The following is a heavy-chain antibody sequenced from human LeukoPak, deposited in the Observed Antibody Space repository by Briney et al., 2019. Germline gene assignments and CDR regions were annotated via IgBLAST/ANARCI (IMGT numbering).Heavy chain of an antibody. D-gene: IGHD6-19*01. CDR3: ARPKRAEDLSSGWYYFDY. Sequence: SETLSLTCTVSGGSISSSSYYWGWIRQPPGKGLEWIGSIYYSGSTYYNPSLKSRVTISVDTSKNQFSLKLSSVTAADTAVYYCARPKRAEDLSSGWYYFDYWGQGTLVTVSS. CDR2: IYYSGST. CDR1: GGSISSSSYY. V-gene: IGHV4-39*01. J-gene: IGHJ4*02.